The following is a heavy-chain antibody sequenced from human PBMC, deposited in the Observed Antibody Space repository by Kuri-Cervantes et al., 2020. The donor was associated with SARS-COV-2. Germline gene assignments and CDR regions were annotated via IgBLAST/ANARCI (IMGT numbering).Heavy chain of an antibody. Sequence: GESLKISCAASGFTFSSYWMSWVRQAPGKGLEWVANIKQDGSEKYYVDSVKGRFTISRDNAKNSLYLQMNSLRAEDSAVYYCARDLRSGWFEGAFDIWGRGTMVTVSS. CDR3: ARDLRSGWFEGAFDI. CDR1: GFTFSSYW. V-gene: IGHV3-7*01. J-gene: IGHJ3*02. CDR2: IKQDGSEK. D-gene: IGHD6-19*01.